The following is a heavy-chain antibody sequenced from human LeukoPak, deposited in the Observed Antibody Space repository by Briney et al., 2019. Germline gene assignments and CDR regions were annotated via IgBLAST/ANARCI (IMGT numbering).Heavy chain of an antibody. CDR3: AKQSYYYDILTGYHDY. Sequence: PGGSLRLSCAASGFTFSSYSMNWVRQAPGKGLEWVSSISSSSSYVYYADSVKGRFTISRDNSKNTLFLQMNSLRAEDTAVYYCAKQSYYYDILTGYHDYWSQGTLVTVSS. CDR2: ISSSSSYV. J-gene: IGHJ4*02. D-gene: IGHD3-9*01. V-gene: IGHV3-21*04. CDR1: GFTFSSYS.